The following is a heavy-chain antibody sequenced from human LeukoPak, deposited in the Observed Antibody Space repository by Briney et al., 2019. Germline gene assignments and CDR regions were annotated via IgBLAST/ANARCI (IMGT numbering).Heavy chain of an antibody. V-gene: IGHV3-66*04. Sequence: GGSLRLSCAASGFTVSSNYMGWVRQAPGKGLEWVSVIYSGGSTYYPDSVKGRFTISRDNSKNTLYLEMNSLRAEDTAVYYCARLAVAYFDSWGQGTLVTVFS. J-gene: IGHJ4*02. D-gene: IGHD5-12*01. CDR3: ARLAVAYFDS. CDR2: IYSGGST. CDR1: GFTVSSNY.